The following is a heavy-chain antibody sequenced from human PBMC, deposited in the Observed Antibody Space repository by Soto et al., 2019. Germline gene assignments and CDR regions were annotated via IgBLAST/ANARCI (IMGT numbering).Heavy chain of an antibody. V-gene: IGHV4-59*01. J-gene: IGHJ5*02. CDR1: GGSISSYY. CDR3: ARVEPHYYGSGSYYPNWFDP. CDR2: IYYSGST. Sequence: SETLSLTCTVSGGSISSYYWSWIRQPPGKGLEWIGYIYYSGSTNYNPSLKSRVTISVDTSKNQFSLKLSSVTAADTAVYYCARVEPHYYGSGSYYPNWFDPWGQGTLVTVSS. D-gene: IGHD3-10*01.